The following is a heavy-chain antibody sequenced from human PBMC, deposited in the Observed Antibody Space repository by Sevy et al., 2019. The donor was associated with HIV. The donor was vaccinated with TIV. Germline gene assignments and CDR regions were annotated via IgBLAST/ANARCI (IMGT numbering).Heavy chain of an antibody. J-gene: IGHJ6*02. Sequence: GGSLRLSCAASGFTFSNYAIHWVRQAPGKGLEWVAVISYDGSNKYYADSVKGRFTISRDNSKNTLYLQMNSLRAEDTAGYYCARDPTNWNSAEGLQYYYYYYGMDVWGQGTTVTVSS. CDR3: ARDPTNWNSAEGLQYYYYYYGMDV. V-gene: IGHV3-30-3*01. CDR2: ISYDGSNK. CDR1: GFTFSNYA. D-gene: IGHD1-7*01.